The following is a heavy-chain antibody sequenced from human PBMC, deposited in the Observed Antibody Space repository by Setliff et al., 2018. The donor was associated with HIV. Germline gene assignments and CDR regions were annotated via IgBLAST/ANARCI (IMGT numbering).Heavy chain of an antibody. CDR1: GFSLSTRGVA. V-gene: IGHV2-5*02. CDR2: IYWDDNK. Sequence: ESGPTLVNPTQTLTLTCTFSGFSLSTRGVAVGWTRQPPGKALEWLSVIYWDDNKRYSPSLKSRLTISKDTSKNQVVLTMTNMDPVDTATYYCAHVEGGGNSAYFDFWGQGTLVTVSS. D-gene: IGHD2-21*02. CDR3: AHVEGGGNSAYFDF. J-gene: IGHJ4*02.